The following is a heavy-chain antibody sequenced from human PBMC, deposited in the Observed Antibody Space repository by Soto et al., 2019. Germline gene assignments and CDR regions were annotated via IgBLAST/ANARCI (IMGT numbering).Heavy chain of an antibody. J-gene: IGHJ4*02. CDR2: TNHSGFA. CDR3: ARGHGRFAH. CDR1: NGSFTGHY. Sequence: QVQLQQWGAGLLKPSETLSLTCGVYNGSFTGHYWAWIRQAPGKGLEWIGETNHSGFANYNPSLKSRVAISLDTSKTQFSLSLTSVTVADRAIYYCARGHGRFAHWGQGTLVTVSS. V-gene: IGHV4-34*01.